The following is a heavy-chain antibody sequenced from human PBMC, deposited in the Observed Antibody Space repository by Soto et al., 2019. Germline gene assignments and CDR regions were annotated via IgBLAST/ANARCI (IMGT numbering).Heavy chain of an antibody. CDR2: ITTSGSTI. CDR3: ARGYSSGWYFDY. CDR1: GFTFSDYY. J-gene: IGHJ4*02. Sequence: QEQLVGFGGGLVKPGGSLRLSCAASGFTFSDYYMSWVRQAPGKGLEWVSYITTSGSTIYYADSVKGRFTISRDNAKNSLYLQMNSLRAEDTAIYYCARGYSSGWYFDYWGQGTLVTVSS. D-gene: IGHD6-19*01. V-gene: IGHV3-11*01.